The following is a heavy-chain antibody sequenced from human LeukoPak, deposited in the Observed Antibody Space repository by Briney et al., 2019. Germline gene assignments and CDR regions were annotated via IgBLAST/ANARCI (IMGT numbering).Heavy chain of an antibody. D-gene: IGHD6-13*01. CDR1: GYTFTSYD. Sequence: ASVKVSCKASGYTFTSYDINWVRQATGQGLEWMGWMNPNSGNTGYAQKFQGRVTMTRNTSISTAYTELSSLRSEDTAVYYCARGRRVGPPYSRERAVDYWGQGTLVTVSS. CDR2: MNPNSGNT. CDR3: ARGRRVGPPYSRERAVDY. V-gene: IGHV1-8*01. J-gene: IGHJ4*02.